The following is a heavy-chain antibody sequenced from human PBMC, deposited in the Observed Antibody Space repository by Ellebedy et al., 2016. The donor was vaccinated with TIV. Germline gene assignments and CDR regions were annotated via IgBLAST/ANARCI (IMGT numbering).Heavy chain of an antibody. CDR2: ISSSSSTI. V-gene: IGHV3-48*02. D-gene: IGHD6-13*01. J-gene: IGHJ4*02. Sequence: GESLKISCAASGFTFSSYWMSWVRQAPGKGLEWVSYISSSSSTIYYADSVKGRFTIFRDNAKNSLYLQMNSLRDEDTAVYYCARDLSRYSSSLGYWGQGTLVTVSS. CDR1: GFTFSSYW. CDR3: ARDLSRYSSSLGY.